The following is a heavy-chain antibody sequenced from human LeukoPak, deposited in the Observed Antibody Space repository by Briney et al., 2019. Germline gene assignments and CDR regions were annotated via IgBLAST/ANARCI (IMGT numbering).Heavy chain of an antibody. CDR1: GGSISSYY. CDR3: ARDQGEPRSGGSCYYYYYMDV. Sequence: SETLSLTCTVSGGSISSYYWSWIRQPAGKGLEWIGRIYTSGSTNYNPSLKSRVTMSVDTSKNQFSLKLSSVTAADTAVYYCARDQGEPRSGGSCYYYYYMDVWGKGTTVTVSS. D-gene: IGHD2-15*01. J-gene: IGHJ6*03. CDR2: IYTSGST. V-gene: IGHV4-4*07.